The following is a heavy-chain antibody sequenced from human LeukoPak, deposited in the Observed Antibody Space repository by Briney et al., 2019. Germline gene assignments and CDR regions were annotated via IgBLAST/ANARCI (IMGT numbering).Heavy chain of an antibody. CDR1: GYTFTSYD. Sequence: GASVKVSCKASGYTFTSYDINWVRQATGQGLEWMGWMNPNSGNTGYAQKFQGRVTMTRNTSISTAYMELSSLRSEDTAVYYCAYSGPNYYYYGMDVWGQGTTVTVSS. J-gene: IGHJ6*02. V-gene: IGHV1-8*01. CDR2: MNPNSGNT. D-gene: IGHD2-15*01. CDR3: AYSGPNYYYYGMDV.